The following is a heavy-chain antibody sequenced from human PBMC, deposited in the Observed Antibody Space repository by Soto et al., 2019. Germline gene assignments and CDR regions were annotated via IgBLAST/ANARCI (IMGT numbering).Heavy chain of an antibody. CDR1: GYTFTSYA. CDR3: AREGGYCSGGSCYSGWFDP. D-gene: IGHD2-15*01. Sequence: GASVKVSCKASGYTFTSYAMHWVRQAPGQRLEWMGWINAGNGNTKYSQKFQGRVTITRDTSASTAYMELSSLRSEDTAVYYCAREGGYCSGGSCYSGWFDPWGQGTLVTAPQ. J-gene: IGHJ5*02. V-gene: IGHV1-3*01. CDR2: INAGNGNT.